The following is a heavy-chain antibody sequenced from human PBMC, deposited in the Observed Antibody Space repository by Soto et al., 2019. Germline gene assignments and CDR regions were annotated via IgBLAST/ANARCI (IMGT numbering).Heavy chain of an antibody. J-gene: IGHJ4*02. D-gene: IGHD2-2*01. CDR2: IFSSDSSA. V-gene: IGHV5-51*01. Sequence: GESLKISCKASGFTFSSYSLGWVRHMPGKGLQWMGNIFSSDSSAKYSPSFVGQVTISVDRSINTAYLQWSSLKASDTAIYYCGTWRGSSWFDYWGPGTLVTVS. CDR3: GTWRGSSWFDY. CDR1: GFTFSSYS.